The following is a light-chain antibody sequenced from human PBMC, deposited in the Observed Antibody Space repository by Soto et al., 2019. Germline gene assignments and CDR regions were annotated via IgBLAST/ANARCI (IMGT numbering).Light chain of an antibody. CDR3: QQRTNWRLT. CDR2: DAS. Sequence: EIVLTQSPATLSLSPGERATLSCRASQSVSSYLTWYQQKPGQAPRLLIYDASNRATGIPARFSGSGSGTDFTLTSSRLEPEDFAVYYCQQRTNWRLTFGGGTKVEIK. CDR1: QSVSSY. V-gene: IGKV3-11*01. J-gene: IGKJ4*01.